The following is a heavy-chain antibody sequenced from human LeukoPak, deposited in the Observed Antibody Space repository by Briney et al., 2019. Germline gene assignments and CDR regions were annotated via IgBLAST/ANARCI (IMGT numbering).Heavy chain of an antibody. CDR1: GFTFSSYS. Sequence: GGSLRLSCAASGFTFSSYSMSWVRQAPGKGLEWVSAISGSGGSTYYADSVKGRFTISRDNSKNTLYLQMNSLRAEDTAVYYCAKDSTGWYGIYYFDYWGQGTLVTVSS. D-gene: IGHD6-19*01. V-gene: IGHV3-23*01. CDR2: ISGSGGST. J-gene: IGHJ4*02. CDR3: AKDSTGWYGIYYFDY.